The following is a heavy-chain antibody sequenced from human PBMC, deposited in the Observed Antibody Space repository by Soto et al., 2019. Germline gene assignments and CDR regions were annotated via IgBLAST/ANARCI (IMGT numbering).Heavy chain of an antibody. CDR1: GFSFSGYT. J-gene: IGHJ4*02. D-gene: IGHD3-9*01. V-gene: IGHV3-23*01. CDR3: AKDRHPDGIWTFDY. CDR2: INGGGGTT. Sequence: EVQLLESGGHLIQPGESLRLSCAASGFSFSGYTMNWVRQAQGKGLEWISGINGGGGTTYYADSVKGRFTISRDDSKNILYLQINSPRAEDTAIYYCAKDRHPDGIWTFDYWGRGTLVTVSS.